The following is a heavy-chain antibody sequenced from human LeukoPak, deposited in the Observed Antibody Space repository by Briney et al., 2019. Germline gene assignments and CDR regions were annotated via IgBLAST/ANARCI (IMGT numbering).Heavy chain of an antibody. CDR3: AKDLAATVTTMRDY. V-gene: IGHV3-33*06. J-gene: IGHJ4*02. CDR2: IWYDGSNK. D-gene: IGHD4-11*01. Sequence: GRPLRLSCAASGFTFSSYGMHWGRQAPGKGLEWVAVIWYDGSNKYYADSVKGRFTISRDNSKNTLYLQMNSLRAEDTAVYYCAKDLAATVTTMRDYWGQGTLVTVSS. CDR1: GFTFSSYG.